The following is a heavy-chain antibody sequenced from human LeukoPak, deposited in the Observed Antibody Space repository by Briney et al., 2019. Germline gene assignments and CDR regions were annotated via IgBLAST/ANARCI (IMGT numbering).Heavy chain of an antibody. V-gene: IGHV4-59*01. CDR3: ARGGLYNWNYSDYYYYYMDV. J-gene: IGHJ6*03. CDR2: IYYSGST. CDR1: GGSISSYY. Sequence: SETLSLTCTVSGGSISSYYWSWIRQPPGKGLEWMGYIYYSGSTNYNHSLKSRVTISVDTSKNQCCLKLSSVTAADTAVYYCARGGLYNWNYSDYYYYYMDVWGKGTTVTVSS. D-gene: IGHD1-7*01.